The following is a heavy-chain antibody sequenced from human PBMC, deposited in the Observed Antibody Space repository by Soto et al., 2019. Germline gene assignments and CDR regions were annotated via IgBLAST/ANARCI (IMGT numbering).Heavy chain of an antibody. V-gene: IGHV3-33*01. J-gene: IGHJ4*02. Sequence: PGGSLRLSCAASGFTFSSYGMHWVRQAPGKGLEGLAILWYDGSTKHYQDPVKDRFTISGDNSKNALYLQMNSLRAEDTAVYYCARDGYYCSSTSCYYYFDHWGQGLLVTLS. CDR1: GFTFSSYG. CDR2: LWYDGSTK. CDR3: ARDGYYCSSTSCYYYFDH. D-gene: IGHD2-2*01.